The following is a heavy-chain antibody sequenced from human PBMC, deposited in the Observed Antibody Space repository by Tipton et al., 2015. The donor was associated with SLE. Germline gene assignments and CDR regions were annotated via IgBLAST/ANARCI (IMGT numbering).Heavy chain of an antibody. D-gene: IGHD2-15*01. CDR2: IYYSGST. CDR3: ARRGYCSGGNSYVTRYDDDMKV. CDR1: GGSISSGGYY. Sequence: TLSLTCTVSGGSISSGGYYWSWIRQHPGKGLVWIGYIYYSGSTYYNPSLKSRVTISVDTSKNQFSLKLNSVTAADTAVYYCARRGYCSGGNSYVTRYDDDMKVWGQGTTVTVS. V-gene: IGHV4-31*03. J-gene: IGHJ6*02.